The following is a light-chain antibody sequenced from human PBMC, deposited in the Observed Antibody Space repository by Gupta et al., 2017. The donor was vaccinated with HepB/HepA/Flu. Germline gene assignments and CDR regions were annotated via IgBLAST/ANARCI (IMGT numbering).Light chain of an antibody. V-gene: IGKV3-11*01. CDR2: DAS. CDR3: QQRSNWPPGFT. J-gene: IGKJ3*01. CDR1: QSVSSY. Sequence: IVLTQSPATLSLSPGERATLSCRASQSVSSYLAWYQQKPGQAPRLLIYDASNRATGIPAGFSGIGSGTDFTLTISSLEPEDFAVYYCQQRSNWPPGFTFGPGTKVDIK.